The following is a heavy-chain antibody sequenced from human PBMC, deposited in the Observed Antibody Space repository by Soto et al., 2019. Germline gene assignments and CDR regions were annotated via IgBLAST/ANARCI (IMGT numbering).Heavy chain of an antibody. CDR3: ATSYDSGFDP. V-gene: IGHV1-18*04. J-gene: IGHJ5*02. CDR1: GYPFSKYG. D-gene: IGHD5-12*01. CDR2: IKPDNGNT. Sequence: QLQLVQSGGEVKKPGASVRVSCEAYGYPFSKYGISWIRQAPGQGLEWMGWIKPDNGNTDYAQKFQGRVTMTTDTSSNTAYMELRSLRSDDTAVSYCATSYDSGFDPWGQGTLVSVS.